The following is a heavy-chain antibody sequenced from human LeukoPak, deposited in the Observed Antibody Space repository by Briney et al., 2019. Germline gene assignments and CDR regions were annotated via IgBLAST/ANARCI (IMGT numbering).Heavy chain of an antibody. Sequence: TSETLSLTCAVSGGSISSGGYPWSWIRQPPGKGLEWIGYIYHSGSTYYNPSLKSRVTISVDRSKNQFSLKLSSVTAADTAVYYCARVHLRFRVHFDHWGQGTLVTVSS. CDR3: ARVHLRFRVHFDH. CDR2: IYHSGST. J-gene: IGHJ4*02. CDR1: GGSISSGGYP. D-gene: IGHD3-16*01. V-gene: IGHV4-30-2*01.